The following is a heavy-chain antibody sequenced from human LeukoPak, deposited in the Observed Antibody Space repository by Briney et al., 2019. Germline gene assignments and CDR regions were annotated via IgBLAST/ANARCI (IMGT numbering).Heavy chain of an antibody. V-gene: IGHV3-7*01. J-gene: IGHJ4*02. CDR1: GFTFSTYW. D-gene: IGHD3-16*01. CDR2: IKRDGSEK. CDR3: ARWRGAQSEFEY. Sequence: GGSLRLSCTASGFTFSTYWMSWVRQAPGKGLECVASIKRDGSEKEYVDSVKGRFTISRDNAKNSLYLQMISLRAEDTAVYYCARWRGAQSEFEYWGQGTLVTDSS.